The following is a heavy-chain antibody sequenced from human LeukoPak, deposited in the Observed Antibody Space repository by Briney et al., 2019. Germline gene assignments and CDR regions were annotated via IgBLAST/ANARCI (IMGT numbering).Heavy chain of an antibody. Sequence: ASVKVSCKASGYTFTGYYMHWARQAPGQGLEWMGWINPNSGGTNYAQKFQGRVTMTRDTSISTAYVELSRLRSDDTAVYYCARDLYGSGTFDIWGQGTMVTVSS. J-gene: IGHJ3*02. CDR3: ARDLYGSGTFDI. D-gene: IGHD3-10*01. CDR1: GYTFTGYY. V-gene: IGHV1-2*02. CDR2: INPNSGGT.